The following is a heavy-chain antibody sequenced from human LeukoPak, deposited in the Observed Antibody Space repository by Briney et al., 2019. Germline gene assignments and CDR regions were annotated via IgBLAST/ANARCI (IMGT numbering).Heavy chain of an antibody. D-gene: IGHD6-19*01. Sequence: GASVKVSCKASGYTFTSYGISWVRQAPGQGLEWMGWINPNSGGTNYAQKFQGRVTMTRDTSISTAYMELSRLRSDDTAVYYCARTGMRLGYYFDYWGQGTLVTVSS. J-gene: IGHJ4*02. CDR2: INPNSGGT. V-gene: IGHV1-2*02. CDR3: ARTGMRLGYYFDY. CDR1: GYTFTSYG.